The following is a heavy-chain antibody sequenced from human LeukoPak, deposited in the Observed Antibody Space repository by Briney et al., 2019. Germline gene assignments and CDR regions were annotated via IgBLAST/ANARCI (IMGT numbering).Heavy chain of an antibody. Sequence: GGSLRLSCAASGFTFSSYGMHWVRQAPGKGLEWVAVISYDGSNKYCADSVKGRFTISRDNSKNTLYLQMNSLRAEDTAVYYCAKDLFYYDSSGYLDYWGQGTLVTVSS. V-gene: IGHV3-30*18. J-gene: IGHJ4*02. CDR3: AKDLFYYDSSGYLDY. CDR1: GFTFSSYG. CDR2: ISYDGSNK. D-gene: IGHD3-22*01.